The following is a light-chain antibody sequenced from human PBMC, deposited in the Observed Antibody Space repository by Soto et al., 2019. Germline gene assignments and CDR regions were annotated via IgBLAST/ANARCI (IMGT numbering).Light chain of an antibody. CDR1: NNDIGGYNY. J-gene: IGLJ2*01. CDR3: SSYTTTTALGVL. Sequence: QSVLTQPASVSGSPGQSITVSCTGSNNDIGGYNYVSWYQQHPGKAPKLIIYEVSNRPSGVSNRFAGSKSGNTASLTISGLQAEDEADYYCSSYTTTTALGVLFGGGTKLTVL. V-gene: IGLV2-14*01. CDR2: EVS.